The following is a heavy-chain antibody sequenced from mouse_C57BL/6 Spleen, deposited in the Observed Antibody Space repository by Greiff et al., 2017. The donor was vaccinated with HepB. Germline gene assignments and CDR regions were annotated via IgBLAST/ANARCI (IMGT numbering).Heavy chain of an antibody. D-gene: IGHD2-4*01. CDR3: AITPFAY. CDR2: IYPGDGDT. V-gene: IGHV1-82*01. CDR1: GYAFSSSW. J-gene: IGHJ3*01. Sequence: QVQLQQSGPELVKPGASVKISCKASGYAFSSSWMNWVKQRPGQGLEWIGRIYPGDGDTNYNGKFKGKATLTADKSSSTAYMQLSSLTSEDSAVYFCAITPFAYWGQGTLVTVSA.